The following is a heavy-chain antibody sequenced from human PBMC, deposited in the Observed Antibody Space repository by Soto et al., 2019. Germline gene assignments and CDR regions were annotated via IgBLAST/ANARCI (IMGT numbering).Heavy chain of an antibody. CDR1: GGSISSYY. CDR3: ARSPNVVVAAIAFDP. J-gene: IGHJ5*02. Sequence: PSETLSLTCTVSGGSISSYYWSWIRQPPGKGLEWIGYIYYSGSTNYNPSLKSRVTISVDTSKNQFSLKLSSVTAADTAVYYCARSPNVVVAAIAFDPWGQGTLVTVSS. D-gene: IGHD2-15*01. CDR2: IYYSGST. V-gene: IGHV4-59*01.